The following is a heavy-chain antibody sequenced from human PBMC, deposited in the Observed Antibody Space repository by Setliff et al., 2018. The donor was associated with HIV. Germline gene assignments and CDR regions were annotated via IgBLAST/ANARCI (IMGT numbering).Heavy chain of an antibody. CDR2: IYYSGTT. Sequence: KPSETLSLTCNVSGVSMSSHYWSWIRQAPGQPPNKGLEWIGNIYYSGTTNYNPSLESRVTISIDTSKSQFSLKLTSVTTADMAMYYCAGRGGYNDWYFDYWGQGALVTVSS. V-gene: IGHV4-59*11. CDR3: AGRGGYNDWYFDY. D-gene: IGHD5-12*01. CDR1: GVSMSSHY. J-gene: IGHJ4*02.